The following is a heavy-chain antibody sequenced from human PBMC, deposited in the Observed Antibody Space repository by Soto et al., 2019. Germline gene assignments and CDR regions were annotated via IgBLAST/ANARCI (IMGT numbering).Heavy chain of an antibody. CDR2: ISSSGTYI. CDR3: ASGLEYSSSSRVYYYYYGMDV. D-gene: IGHD6-6*01. J-gene: IGHJ6*02. Sequence: PGGSLRLSCAASGFTFRSYSMNWVRQAPGKGLEWVSSISSSGTYIYYADSVKGRFTISRDSAKNSLYLQMNSLRAEDTAVYYCASGLEYSSSSRVYYYYYGMDVWGQGTTVTVSS. V-gene: IGHV3-21*01. CDR1: GFTFRSYS.